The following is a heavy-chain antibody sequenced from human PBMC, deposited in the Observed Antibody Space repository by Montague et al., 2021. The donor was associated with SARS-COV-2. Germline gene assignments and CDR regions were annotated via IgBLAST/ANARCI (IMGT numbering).Heavy chain of an antibody. V-gene: IGHV4-4*07. CDR3: ARGMAPEGRWFDS. CDR1: GGPISGYY. Sequence: SETLSLTCSVSGGPISGYYWSWVRQAAGKRLEWIGRIFVGASTDYNLSLKSRFSLSGDKSKNQFSLKVTSVTAADTAIYYCARGMAPEGRWFDSWGHGMLVTVSS. CDR2: IFVGAST. J-gene: IGHJ5*01. D-gene: IGHD2-2*01.